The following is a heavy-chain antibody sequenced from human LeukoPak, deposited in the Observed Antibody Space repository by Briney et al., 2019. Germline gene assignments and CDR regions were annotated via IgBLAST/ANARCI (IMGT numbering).Heavy chain of an antibody. D-gene: IGHD6-13*01. V-gene: IGHV4-39*01. CDR2: IYYSGST. CDR3: ARSGRRVYETIFDY. Sequence: PSETLSLTCTVSGGSISSSSYYWGWIRQPPGEGLEWIGSIYYSGSTYYNPSLKSRVTISVDTSKNQFPLKLSSVTAADTAVYYCARSGRRVYETIFDYWGQGTLVTVSS. J-gene: IGHJ4*02. CDR1: GGSISSSSYY.